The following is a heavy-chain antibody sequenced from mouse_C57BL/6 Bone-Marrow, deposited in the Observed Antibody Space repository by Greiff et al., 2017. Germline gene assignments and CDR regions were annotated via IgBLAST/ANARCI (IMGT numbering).Heavy chain of an antibody. J-gene: IGHJ2*01. V-gene: IGHV14-4*01. CDR3: TTWGWLLYYVDY. CDR2: IDPENGDT. D-gene: IGHD2-3*01. CDR1: GFNIKDDY. Sequence: EVMLVESGAELVRPGASVKLSCTASGFNIKDDYMHWVKQRPEQGLEWIGWIDPENGDTEYASKFQGKATITADTSSNTAYLQLSSLTSEDTAVYYCTTWGWLLYYVDYWGQGTTLTVSS.